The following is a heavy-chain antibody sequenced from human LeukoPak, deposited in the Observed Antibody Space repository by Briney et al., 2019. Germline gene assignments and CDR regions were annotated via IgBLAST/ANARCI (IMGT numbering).Heavy chain of an antibody. D-gene: IGHD3-10*01. V-gene: IGHV3-23*01. J-gene: IGHJ4*02. CDR3: AKDPYYYGSGSYWYD. CDR1: GFTFSSFA. Sequence: GGSLRLSCAASGFTFSSFAMSWVRQAPGKGLEWVSGTSGSGGSTYYADSVKGRFTTSRDNSKNTLYLQMNSLRAEDTAVYYCAKDPYYYGSGSYWYDWGQGTLVTVSS. CDR2: TSGSGGST.